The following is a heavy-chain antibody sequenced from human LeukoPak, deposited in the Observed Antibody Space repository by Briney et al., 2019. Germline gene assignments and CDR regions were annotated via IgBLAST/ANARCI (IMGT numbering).Heavy chain of an antibody. V-gene: IGHV3-30*04. D-gene: IGHD3-16*01. CDR2: ILYDGTMQ. CDR1: GFTFSSYA. J-gene: IGHJ4*02. CDR3: AREGDLPRFDY. Sequence: GGSLRLSCAASGFTFSSYALHWVRQAPGKGLEWVGVILYDGTMQYYADSVKGRFTISRDNAKNSLYLQMNSLRVDDTAVYYCAREGDLPRFDYWGQGTLVTVSS.